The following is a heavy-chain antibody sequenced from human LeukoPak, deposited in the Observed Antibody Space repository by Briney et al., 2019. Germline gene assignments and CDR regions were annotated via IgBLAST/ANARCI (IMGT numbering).Heavy chain of an antibody. CDR3: ARDYTLTLGTTTYFQH. CDR1: GYIFTTYA. Sequence: GASVKVSCKASGYIFTTYAMNWVRQAPGQGLEWMGWINTNTGNPTYAQGLTGRFVFSLDTSVSTAYLQISSLKAEDTAVYYCARDYTLTLGTTTYFQHWGQGTLVTVSS. CDR2: INTNTGNP. V-gene: IGHV7-4-1*02. D-gene: IGHD1-7*01. J-gene: IGHJ1*01.